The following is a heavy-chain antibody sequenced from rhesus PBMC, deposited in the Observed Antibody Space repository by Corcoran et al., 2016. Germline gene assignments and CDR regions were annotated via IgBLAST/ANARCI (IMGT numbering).Heavy chain of an antibody. D-gene: IGHD4-23*01. CDR1: GGSISSGYD. Sequence: QVQLKESGPGVVKPSETLSLTCAVSGGSISSGYDWSWIRQPPGKGLEWIGYIYGSSGSTNYNPSLKNRVTISKAASKNQFSLQLSSVTAADTAVYYCATRGEYSHVFDYWGQGVLVTVSS. CDR3: ATRGEYSHVFDY. J-gene: IGHJ4*01. CDR2: IYGSSGST. V-gene: IGHV4-76*01.